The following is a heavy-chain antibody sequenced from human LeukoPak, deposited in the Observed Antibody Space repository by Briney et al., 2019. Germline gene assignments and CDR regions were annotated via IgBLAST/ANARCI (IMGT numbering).Heavy chain of an antibody. D-gene: IGHD3-10*01. CDR1: GGSVTYTNYY. J-gene: IGHJ4*02. CDR2: IYYNGKT. V-gene: IGHV4-39*01. CDR3: ARSAEAPGSGSYYNTTPNFDY. Sequence: SETLSLTCTVSGGSVTYTNYYWGWIRQPPGKGLQWIGVIYYNGKTYYNPSLKSRVTVAVDTSKNQFSLKLSSVTAADTAVYYCARSAEAPGSGSYYNTTPNFDYWGQGTLVTVSS.